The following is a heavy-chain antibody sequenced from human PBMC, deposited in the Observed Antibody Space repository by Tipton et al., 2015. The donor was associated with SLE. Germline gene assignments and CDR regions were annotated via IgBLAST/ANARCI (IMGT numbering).Heavy chain of an antibody. V-gene: IGHV3-21*06. D-gene: IGHD3-16*01. CDR2: IGSGSRYI. CDR1: GFTFNSYI. Sequence: GSLRLSCAASGFTFNSYIMFWVRQAPGKGLEWVSSIGSGSRYISYADSVKGRFTISRDNAKNALYLQMNHLRAEDTAVYYCARGGSDAFDFWGQGTRVTVSS. J-gene: IGHJ3*01. CDR3: ARGGSDAFDF.